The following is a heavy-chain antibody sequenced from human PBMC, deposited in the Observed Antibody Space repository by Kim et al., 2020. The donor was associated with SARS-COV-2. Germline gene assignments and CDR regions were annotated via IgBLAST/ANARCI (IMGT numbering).Heavy chain of an antibody. V-gene: IGHV4-59*13. CDR3: AGPRIAAADNYYYYGMDV. CDR1: GGSISSYY. D-gene: IGHD6-13*01. Sequence: SETLSLTCTVSGGSISSYYWSWIRQPPGKGLEWIGYIYYSGSTNYNPSLKSRVTISVDTSKNQFSLKLSSVTAADTAVYYCAGPRIAAADNYYYYGMDVWGQGTTVTVSS. J-gene: IGHJ6*02. CDR2: IYYSGST.